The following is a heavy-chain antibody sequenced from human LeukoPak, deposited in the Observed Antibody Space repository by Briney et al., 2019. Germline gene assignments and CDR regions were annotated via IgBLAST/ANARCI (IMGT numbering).Heavy chain of an antibody. CDR3: ARQGASLRSIVDY. CDR2: YYYSGST. Sequence: SETLSLTCAVSGGSISNYNYYWGRLPPPPGQGLVGIGYYYYSGSTSYNPYRRSRLTISVDTSKNQLSLKLSSVTAADPAVYYCARQGASLRSIVDYWGRGTLVTVSS. CDR1: GGSISNYNYY. D-gene: IGHD4-17*01. V-gene: IGHV4-39*01. J-gene: IGHJ4*02.